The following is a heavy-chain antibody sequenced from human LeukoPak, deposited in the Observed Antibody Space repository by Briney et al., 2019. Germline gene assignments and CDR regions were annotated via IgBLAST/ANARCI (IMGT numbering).Heavy chain of an antibody. CDR3: AKDGPVAGTFDY. CDR1: GFTFSSYG. V-gene: IGHV3-30*02. J-gene: IGHJ4*02. CDR2: IRYDGSNK. Sequence: GGSLRLSCAVSGFTFSSYGTHWVRQAPGKGLEWVAFIRYDGSNKYYADSVKGRFTTSRDNSKNTLYLQMNSLRAEDTAVYYCAKDGPVAGTFDYWGQGTLVTVSS. D-gene: IGHD6-19*01.